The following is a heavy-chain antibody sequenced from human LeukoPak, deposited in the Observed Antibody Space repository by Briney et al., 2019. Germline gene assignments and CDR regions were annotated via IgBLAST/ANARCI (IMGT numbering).Heavy chain of an antibody. CDR1: GDSVSSNSAA. V-gene: IGHV6-1*01. CDR2: KYYRSKWYN. J-gene: IGHJ4*02. CDR3: ARVWFGELLYFDY. D-gene: IGHD3-10*01. Sequence: SETLSLTCAISGDSVSSNSAAWNWIRQSPSRGLELLGRKYYRSKWYNDYAVSVKSRITINPDTSKNQFFLQLNSVTPEDTAVYYCARVWFGELLYFDYWGQGTLVTVSS.